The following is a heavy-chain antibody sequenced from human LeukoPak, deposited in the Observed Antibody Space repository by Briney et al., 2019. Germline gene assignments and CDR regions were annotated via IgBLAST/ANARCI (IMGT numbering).Heavy chain of an antibody. CDR2: IYYSGST. D-gene: IGHD5-12*01. CDR3: ARRVMLSGYDSYYYYYYRDV. J-gene: IGHJ6*03. CDR1: GGSISSRSYN. V-gene: IGHV4-39*01. Sequence: SETLSLTCTVSGGSISSRSYNWGWIRPRPGLGLEWIGTIYYSGSTYYNQSLKSRIIISVDTSNNQFSLKLSSVTAAETAVYYCARRVMLSGYDSYYYYYYRDVWGKGTTVSVS.